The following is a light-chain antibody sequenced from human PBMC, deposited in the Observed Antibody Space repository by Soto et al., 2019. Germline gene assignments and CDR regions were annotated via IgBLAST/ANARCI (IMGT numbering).Light chain of an antibody. CDR3: QQYGTSPRT. CDR1: QSVSSN. J-gene: IGKJ1*01. Sequence: IEMTQSPATLSVSPGERATLSCRASQSVSSNLAWYQQKPGQAPRLLIYDTSNRATGIPDRFSGSGSGTDFTLTISRLEPEDFAVYYCQQYGTSPRTFGQGTKVDIK. CDR2: DTS. V-gene: IGKV3-20*01.